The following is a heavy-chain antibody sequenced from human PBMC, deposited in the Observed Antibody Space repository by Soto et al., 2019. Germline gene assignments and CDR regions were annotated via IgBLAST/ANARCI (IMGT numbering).Heavy chain of an antibody. CDR3: AVTRLYYNFDYHRDGFNF. J-gene: IGHJ3*01. CDR1: GFTFSSYT. CDR2: VSGRGADK. Sequence: EMELLESGGGLVQPGGSLKLSCAASGFTFSSYTMNWVRQAPGKGLELVLGVSGRGADKFYADSVKGRFTISRDNSINLLFFQMNDLRDEETAVYFCAVTRLYYNFDYHRDGFNFCGQGTMVTVSS. V-gene: IGHV3-23*01. D-gene: IGHD3-10*01.